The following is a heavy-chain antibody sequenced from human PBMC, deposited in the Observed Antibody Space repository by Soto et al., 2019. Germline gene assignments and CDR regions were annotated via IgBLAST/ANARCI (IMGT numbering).Heavy chain of an antibody. J-gene: IGHJ4*02. V-gene: IGHV1-69*01. Sequence: QVQLVQSGAEVKKPGSSVKVSCKASGGNFGSHGVAWVRQAPGQGLEWMGGFIAMLGTPTYAQKVQGRATITADESLTSSYLELRSLRSEDTAVYLWARGAIAKFDYWGQGTVVTVSS. CDR2: FIAMLGTP. D-gene: IGHD2-21*01. CDR3: ARGAIAKFDY. CDR1: GGNFGSHG.